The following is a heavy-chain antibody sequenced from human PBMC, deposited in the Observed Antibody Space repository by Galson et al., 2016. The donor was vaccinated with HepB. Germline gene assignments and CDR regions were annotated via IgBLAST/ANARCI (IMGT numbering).Heavy chain of an antibody. V-gene: IGHV3-23*01. J-gene: IGHJ4*02. Sequence: SLRLSCAVSGPGFKGYGMSWVRQDPGKGLQWVSDIDGEGHTKHHADSVKGRFTMSRDNSRDTVYLEMKSVRVEDTAIYYCAIGATGATWRNWGQGTLVTVSS. CDR1: GPGFKGYG. D-gene: IGHD1-1*01. CDR3: AIGATGATWRN. CDR2: IDGEGHTK.